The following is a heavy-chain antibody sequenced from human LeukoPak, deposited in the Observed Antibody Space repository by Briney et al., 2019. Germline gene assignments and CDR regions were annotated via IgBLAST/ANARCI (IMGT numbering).Heavy chain of an antibody. CDR3: ARKLVLRYSRGYFDY. CDR2: INHRGST. J-gene: IGHJ4*02. Sequence: SGTLSLTRAVYGGAFTGYYRSSSRQTPGQGLEWSGGINHRGSTTYTPPLKSLVTISVDTSKNQFSLKLSSVTAADTAVYYCARKLVLRYSRGYFDYWGQGTLVTVSS. CDR1: GGAFTGYY. V-gene: IGHV4-34*01. D-gene: IGHD3-9*01.